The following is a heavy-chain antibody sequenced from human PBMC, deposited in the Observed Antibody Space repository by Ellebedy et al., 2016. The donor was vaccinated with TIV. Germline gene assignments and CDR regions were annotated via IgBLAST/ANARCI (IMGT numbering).Heavy chain of an antibody. CDR3: ARDVTGTGTYGMDV. D-gene: IGHD3/OR15-3a*01. Sequence: ASVKVSCXASGYTFTSFGFSWVRQAPGQGLEWMGWITTYNGNTTYAQKLQGRVTMTTDTSTNTAYMELRSLRSDDTAVYYCARDVTGTGTYGMDVWGQGTTVTVSS. J-gene: IGHJ6*01. CDR2: ITTYNGNT. CDR1: GYTFTSFG. V-gene: IGHV1-18*01.